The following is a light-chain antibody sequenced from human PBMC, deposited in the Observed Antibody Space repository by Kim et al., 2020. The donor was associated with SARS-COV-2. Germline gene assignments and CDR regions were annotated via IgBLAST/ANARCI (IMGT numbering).Light chain of an antibody. V-gene: IGKV1-5*01. Sequence: DIQMTQSPPTLSASVGDRVTITCRASQSISSWLAWYQLKPGKAPKLLIYDASSLESGVPSRFSGSGSGTESTLTISSLQPDDFANYYCQQYNSYSRTFGQGTKVDIK. CDR1: QSISSW. CDR3: QQYNSYSRT. CDR2: DAS. J-gene: IGKJ1*01.